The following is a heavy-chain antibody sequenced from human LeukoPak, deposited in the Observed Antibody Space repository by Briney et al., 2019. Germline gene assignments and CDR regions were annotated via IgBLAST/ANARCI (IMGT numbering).Heavy chain of an antibody. Sequence: PSETLSLTCTVSGGSISSYYWSWIRQPPGKGLEWIGYIYYSGGTNYNPSLKSRVTISVDTSKNQFSLKLSSVTAADTAVYYCARHELGGSGSYPNWFDPWGQGTLVTVSS. CDR3: ARHELGGSGSYPNWFDP. D-gene: IGHD3-10*01. J-gene: IGHJ5*02. CDR2: IYYSGGT. V-gene: IGHV4-59*08. CDR1: GGSISSYY.